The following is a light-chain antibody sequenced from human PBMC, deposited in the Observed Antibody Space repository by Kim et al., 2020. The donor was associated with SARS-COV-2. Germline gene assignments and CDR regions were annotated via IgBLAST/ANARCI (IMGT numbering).Light chain of an antibody. V-gene: IGLV2-14*04. Sequence: ITISCTGTSSDVGGYNYVSWYQQHPGKAPKLMIYDVNERPSGVSNRFSGSKSGNTASLTISGLQAKDEADYYCSSYTSTNTFVFGTGTKVTVL. J-gene: IGLJ1*01. CDR3: SSYTSTNTFV. CDR1: SSDVGGYNY. CDR2: DVN.